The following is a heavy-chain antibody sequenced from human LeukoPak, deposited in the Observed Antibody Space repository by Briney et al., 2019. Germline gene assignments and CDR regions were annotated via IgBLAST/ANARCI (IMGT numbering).Heavy chain of an antibody. Sequence: ASVKVSCKASGHTFTGYFMHWVRQAPGQGLEWMGWINPNSGGTNYAQKFQGRVTMTRDTSISTAYMELSRLRSDDTAVYYCARDRYYDSSGYPRYWGQGTLVTVSS. J-gene: IGHJ4*02. CDR3: ARDRYYDSSGYPRY. V-gene: IGHV1-2*02. CDR2: INPNSGGT. CDR1: GHTFTGYF. D-gene: IGHD3-22*01.